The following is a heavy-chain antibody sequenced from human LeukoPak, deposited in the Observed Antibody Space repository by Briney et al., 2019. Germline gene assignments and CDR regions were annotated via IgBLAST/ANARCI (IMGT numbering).Heavy chain of an antibody. D-gene: IGHD2-2*01. CDR2: INHSGST. CDR3: ATGKPRYCSSTSCYLH. Sequence: SETLSLTCAVYGGSFSGYYWSWIRQPPGKGLEWIGEINHSGSTNYNPSLKSRVTISVDTPKNQFSLKLSSVTAADTAVYYCATGKPRYCSSTSCYLHWGQGTLVTVSS. J-gene: IGHJ4*02. CDR1: GGSFSGYY. V-gene: IGHV4-34*01.